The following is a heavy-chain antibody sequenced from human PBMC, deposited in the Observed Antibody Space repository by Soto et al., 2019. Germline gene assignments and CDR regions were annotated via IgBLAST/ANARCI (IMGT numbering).Heavy chain of an antibody. J-gene: IGHJ4*02. CDR2: IIPMFGTA. CDR3: ASGIQLWLRRINNGYSG. V-gene: IGHV1-69*12. CDR1: GGTFSTDA. D-gene: IGHD5-18*01. Sequence: QVQLVQSGAEVKKPESSVKVSCKAPGGTFSTDAISWVRQAPGQGLEWMGGIIPMFGTANYAQRFQDRVTITADESTYTVYMELSSLRSEDTAVYFCASGIQLWLRRINNGYSGWGQGTLVTVSS.